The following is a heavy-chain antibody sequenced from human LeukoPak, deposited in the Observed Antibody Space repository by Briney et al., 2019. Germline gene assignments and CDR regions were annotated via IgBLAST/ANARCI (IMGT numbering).Heavy chain of an antibody. Sequence: SETLSLTCTVSGGSISSYYWSWIRQPPGKGLEWIGYIYYSGSTNYNPSLKSRVTISVDTSKNQFSLKLSSVTAADTAVYYCAREMRSPRGGFDYWDQGTLVTVSS. J-gene: IGHJ4*02. CDR3: AREMRSPRGGFDY. D-gene: IGHD3-10*01. CDR1: GGSISSYY. V-gene: IGHV4-59*01. CDR2: IYYSGST.